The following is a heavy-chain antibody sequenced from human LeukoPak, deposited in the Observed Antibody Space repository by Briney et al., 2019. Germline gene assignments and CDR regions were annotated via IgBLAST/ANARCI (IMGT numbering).Heavy chain of an antibody. D-gene: IGHD3-22*01. CDR2: IIPIFGTA. CDR3: ARDSDTYYYDSSGYFDPRWFDP. Sequence: SVKVSCKASGGTFSSYAISWVRQAPGQGLEWMGGIIPIFGTANYAQKFQGRVTITADESTSTAYMELSSLRSEDTAVYYCARDSDTYYYDSSGYFDPRWFDPWGQGTLVTVSS. J-gene: IGHJ5*02. V-gene: IGHV1-69*01. CDR1: GGTFSSYA.